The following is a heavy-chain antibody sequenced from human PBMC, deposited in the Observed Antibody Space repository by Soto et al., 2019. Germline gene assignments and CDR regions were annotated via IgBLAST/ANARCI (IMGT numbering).Heavy chain of an antibody. CDR2: IIPIFHAP. CDR1: GGTFSTHP. D-gene: IGHD6-13*01. CDR3: LRDSGAKLSSS. Sequence: QVQLVQSGSEMKKPGSSVKVSCEASGGTFSTHPFSWVRQAPGQGLEWMGGIIPIFHAPDYAQKFQGRATITADESTSTVFLELSSLNSEDTAVYYCLRDSGAKLSSSWGQGTLVTVSS. J-gene: IGHJ4*02. V-gene: IGHV1-69*01.